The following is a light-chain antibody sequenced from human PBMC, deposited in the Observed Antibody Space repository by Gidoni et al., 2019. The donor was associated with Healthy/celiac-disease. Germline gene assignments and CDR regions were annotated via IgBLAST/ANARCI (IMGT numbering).Light chain of an antibody. Sequence: DIVMTQSPDSLAVSLGERATINCKSSQSVLYSSNNKNYLAWYQQKPGQPPKLHIYWASNRESGVPDRFSGSWSGTDFTLTISSLQAEDVAVYYCQQYYSTRTFXXXTKVEIK. V-gene: IGKV4-1*01. CDR1: QSVLYSSNNKNY. CDR3: QQYYSTRT. CDR2: WAS. J-gene: IGKJ1*01.